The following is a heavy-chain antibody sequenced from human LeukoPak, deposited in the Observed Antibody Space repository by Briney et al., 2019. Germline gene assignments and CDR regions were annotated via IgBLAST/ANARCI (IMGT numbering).Heavy chain of an antibody. CDR3: AKDRVSRGMLGFFDY. J-gene: IGHJ4*02. Sequence: GRSLRLSCAGSGFTFNYFAIHWVRQAPGKGLEGVAVTSFDGTNKYYADSVKGRFTISRDNSKNTLYLQMNSLRAEDTAVYYCAKDRVSRGMLGFFDYWGQGTLVTVSS. D-gene: IGHD3-3*02. V-gene: IGHV3-30-3*01. CDR1: GFTFNYFA. CDR2: TSFDGTNK.